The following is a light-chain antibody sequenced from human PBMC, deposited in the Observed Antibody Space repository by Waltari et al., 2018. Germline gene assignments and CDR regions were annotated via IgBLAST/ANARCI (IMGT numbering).Light chain of an antibody. J-gene: IGLJ3*02. CDR2: VNSDGSH. CDR1: SGHSSHP. Sequence: QLMLTQSPSASASLGASVRLTCTLSSGHSSHPIPWHQQQPEKGPRYLMKVNSDGSHIKGDGIPDRFSGSSSGAERYLTISSLQSEDEADYYCQTGGFGIWVFGGGTKLTVL. V-gene: IGLV4-69*01. CDR3: QTGGFGIWV.